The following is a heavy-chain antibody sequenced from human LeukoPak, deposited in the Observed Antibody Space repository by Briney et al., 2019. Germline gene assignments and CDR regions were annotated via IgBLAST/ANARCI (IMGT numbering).Heavy chain of an antibody. CDR1: GGSISSYY. CDR3: ARVDTAMIGRYYYYYYMDV. CDR2: IYYSGST. V-gene: IGHV4-59*01. Sequence: PSETLSLTCTVSGGSISSYYWSWIRQPPGKGLEWIGYIYYSGSTNYNPSLKSRVTISVDTSKNQFSLKLSSVTAADTAVYYCARVDTAMIGRYYYYYYMDVWGKGTTVTVSS. D-gene: IGHD5-18*01. J-gene: IGHJ6*03.